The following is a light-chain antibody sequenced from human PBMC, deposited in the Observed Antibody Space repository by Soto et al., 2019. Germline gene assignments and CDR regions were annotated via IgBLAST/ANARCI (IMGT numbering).Light chain of an antibody. J-gene: IGKJ1*01. CDR2: DAS. CDR3: QQYNDYWT. V-gene: IGKV3D-15*01. CDR1: HSVSTY. Sequence: ILMTQSPFTLSVYPGSTSTLYCRASHSVSTYLAWYQQKPGQAPRLLIYDASNRATGIPARFSGSGSGTEFTLTISSLKPDDFATYYCQQYNDYWTFGQGTKVDIK.